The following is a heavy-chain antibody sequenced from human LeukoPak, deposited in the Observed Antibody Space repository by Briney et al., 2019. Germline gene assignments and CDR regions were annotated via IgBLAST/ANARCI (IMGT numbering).Heavy chain of an antibody. V-gene: IGHV3-23*01. CDR2: ISGSSGST. CDR1: GFTFSSYA. CDR3: VRGGGLYDYGPIDC. D-gene: IGHD4/OR15-4a*01. Sequence: PGGSLRLSCAASGFTFSSYAMSWVRQAPGKGLEWVSAISGSSGSTYSADSVKGRFTISRDNSKNTLYLQMNILRAEDTAVYYCVRGGGLYDYGPIDCWGQGTLVTVSS. J-gene: IGHJ4*02.